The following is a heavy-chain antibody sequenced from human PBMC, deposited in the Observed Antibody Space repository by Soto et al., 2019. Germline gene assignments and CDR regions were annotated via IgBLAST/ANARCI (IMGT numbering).Heavy chain of an antibody. V-gene: IGHV3-53*01. D-gene: IGHD3-10*01. CDR2: LYSGGST. CDR1: GLTVSSNY. CDR3: ARDRPGDEGDAFDI. Sequence: AGGSLRLSCAASGLTVSSNYMNWVRQAPGKGLEWVSVLYSGGSTHYAGSVKGRFIISRDNSKNTLYLQMNSLRAEDTAVYYCARDRPGDEGDAFDIWGHGTMVTVSS. J-gene: IGHJ3*02.